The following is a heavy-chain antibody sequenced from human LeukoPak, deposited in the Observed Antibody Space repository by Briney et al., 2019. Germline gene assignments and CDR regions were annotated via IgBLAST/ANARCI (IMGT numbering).Heavy chain of an antibody. CDR2: IFYSGST. CDR1: GGSISTSNYY. V-gene: IGHV4-39*01. Sequence: PSETLSLTCTVSGGSISTSNYYWGWIRQPPGKGLEWIGNIFYSGSTYYNPSLKSRVTISVDTSKNQFSLKLSSVTAADTAVYYCARLSALPDYWGQGTLVTVSS. D-gene: IGHD5/OR15-5a*01. CDR3: ARLSALPDY. J-gene: IGHJ4*02.